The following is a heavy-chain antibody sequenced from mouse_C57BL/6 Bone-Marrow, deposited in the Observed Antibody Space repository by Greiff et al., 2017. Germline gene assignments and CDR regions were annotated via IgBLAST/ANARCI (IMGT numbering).Heavy chain of an antibody. Sequence: EVKLVESGGDLVKPGGSLKLSCAASGFTFSSYGMSWVRQTPDKRLEWVATISSGGSYTYYPDSVKGRFTISRDNAKNTLYLQMSSLKSEDTAMYYCARRPGSRFDYWGQGTTRTVSS. D-gene: IGHD1-1*01. CDR2: ISSGGSYT. CDR1: GFTFSSYG. CDR3: ARRPGSRFDY. J-gene: IGHJ2*01. V-gene: IGHV5-6*02.